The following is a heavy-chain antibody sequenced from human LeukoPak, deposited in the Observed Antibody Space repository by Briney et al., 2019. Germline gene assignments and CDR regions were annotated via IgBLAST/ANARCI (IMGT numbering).Heavy chain of an antibody. CDR1: VFTLSRYC. V-gene: IGHV3-7*01. D-gene: IGHD3-22*01. CDR2: IKQEGSEI. Sequence: GGSLTLSCAASVFTLSRYCVIWARQSRGRGREWVANIKQEGSEIYYVDSVKGRFTISRDNAKNSVYLQTNSLRVEDTALYYCARGCYESRAFWNNWGQGTLVTVSS. CDR3: ARGCYESRAFWNN. J-gene: IGHJ4*02.